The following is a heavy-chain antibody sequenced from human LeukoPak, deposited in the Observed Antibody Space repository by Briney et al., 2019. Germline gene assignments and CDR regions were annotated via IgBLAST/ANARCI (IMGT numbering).Heavy chain of an antibody. Sequence: ASVKVSCKASGYTFTSYGISWVRQAPGQRLEWMGWINAGTAYTKYSQKFQGRVTFTRDTSASTAYMELSSLRSEDTAVYYCAREYCSGGSCYPWSYWGQGTLVTVSS. CDR2: INAGTAYT. CDR1: GYTFTSYG. CDR3: AREYCSGGSCYPWSY. V-gene: IGHV1-3*01. J-gene: IGHJ4*02. D-gene: IGHD2-15*01.